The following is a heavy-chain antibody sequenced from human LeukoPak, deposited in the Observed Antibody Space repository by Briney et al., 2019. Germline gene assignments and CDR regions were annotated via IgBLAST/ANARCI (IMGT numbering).Heavy chain of an antibody. J-gene: IGHJ4*02. Sequence: GGSLRLSCAASGFTFSSYGMHWVRQAPGKGLEWVAAIWYDGSNKYYADSVKGRFTISRDNSKNTLYLQMNSLRAEDTAVYYCARGGDVTTVVIGAFDYWGQGTLVTVSS. CDR1: GFTFSSYG. V-gene: IGHV3-33*01. CDR2: IWYDGSNK. CDR3: ARGGDVTTVVIGAFDY. D-gene: IGHD4-23*01.